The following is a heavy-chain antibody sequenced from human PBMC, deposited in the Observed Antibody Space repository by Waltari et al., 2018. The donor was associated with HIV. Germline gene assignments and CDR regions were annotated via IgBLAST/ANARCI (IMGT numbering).Heavy chain of an antibody. V-gene: IGHV3-74*01. CDR1: GFRLSDYW. CDR2: IKSDANSA. Sequence: EVQLVESGGGSVQPGGSLRLTCVVSGFRLSDYWMHWVRKVPGKGRVWVSRIKSDANSATYAGSVKGRFTISSDNAKNTLYLQMNSLRDEDTAVYYCARSDYFHNWGQGTLVTVSS. CDR3: ARSDYFHN. J-gene: IGHJ4*02. D-gene: IGHD3-9*01.